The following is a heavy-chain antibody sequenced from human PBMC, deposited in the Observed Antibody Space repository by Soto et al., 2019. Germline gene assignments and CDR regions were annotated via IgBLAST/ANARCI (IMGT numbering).Heavy chain of an antibody. CDR1: GFTFSSSA. CDR2: ISGNGANT. Sequence: PGGSLRLSCAASGFTFSSSAMSWVRQAPGKGLEWVSAISGNGANTYYADSVKGRFTISRDNSKSTLYLQMNSLKAEDTAVYYSAKRSIYDGPDCWGQGSLVTVSS. D-gene: IGHD3-3*01. J-gene: IGHJ4*02. V-gene: IGHV3-23*01. CDR3: AKRSIYDGPDC.